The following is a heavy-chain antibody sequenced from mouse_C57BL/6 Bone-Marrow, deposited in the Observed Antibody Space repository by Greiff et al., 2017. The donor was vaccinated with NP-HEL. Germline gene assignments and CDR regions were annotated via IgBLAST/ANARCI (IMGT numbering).Heavy chain of an antibody. J-gene: IGHJ2*01. CDR2: IRNKANGFTT. D-gene: IGHD2-3*01. Sequence: EVQLVESGGGLVQPGGSLSLSCAASGFTFTDYYMSWVRQPPGKALEWLGFIRNKANGFTTEYSASVKGRFTISRDNSQSILYLQMNALRAEDSATYYCARGGDDGYCDYWGQGTTLTVSS. CDR3: ARGGDDGYCDY. CDR1: GFTFTDYY. V-gene: IGHV7-3*01.